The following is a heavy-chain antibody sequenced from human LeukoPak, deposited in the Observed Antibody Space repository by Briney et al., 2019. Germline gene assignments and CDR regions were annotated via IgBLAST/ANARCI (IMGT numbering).Heavy chain of an antibody. V-gene: IGHV7-4-1*02. CDR2: INTNTGNP. J-gene: IGHJ6*02. CDR1: GYTFTSYA. CDR3: ARERITVIVVVPYGMDV. Sequence: ASVKVSCKASGYTFTSYAMNWVRQAPGQGLEWMGWINTNTGNPTYAQGFTGRLVFSLDTSVSTAYLQISSLKAEDTAVYYCARERITVIVVVPYGMDVWGQGTTVTVSS. D-gene: IGHD3-22*01.